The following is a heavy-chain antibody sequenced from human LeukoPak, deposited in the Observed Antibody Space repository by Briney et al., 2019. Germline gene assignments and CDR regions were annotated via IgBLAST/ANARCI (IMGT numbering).Heavy chain of an antibody. CDR3: ASLEKSAAGPYYFDY. Sequence: KPSETLSLTCTVSGGSISSYYWSWIRQPPGKGLEWIGYIYYGGSTNYNPSLKSRVTISVDTSKNQFSLKLSSVTAADTAVYYCASLEKSAAGPYYFDYWGQGTLVTVSS. J-gene: IGHJ4*02. CDR1: GGSISSYY. CDR2: IYYGGST. D-gene: IGHD6-13*01. V-gene: IGHV4-59*08.